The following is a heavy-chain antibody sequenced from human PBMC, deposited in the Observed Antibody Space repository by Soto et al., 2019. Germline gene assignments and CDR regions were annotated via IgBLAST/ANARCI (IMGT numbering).Heavy chain of an antibody. V-gene: IGHV3-23*01. J-gene: IGHJ4*02. CDR2: ISGSGVST. CDR3: AKEYEYSSGWERIDY. D-gene: IGHD6-19*01. Sequence: EVQLLESGGGLVQPGGSLRLSCTASGFTFSSYAMSWVRQAPGKGLEWVSAISGSGVSTYYADSVKGRFTISRDNSKNTLYLQMNSLRAEDMAVYYCAKEYEYSSGWERIDYWGQGTLVTVSS. CDR1: GFTFSSYA.